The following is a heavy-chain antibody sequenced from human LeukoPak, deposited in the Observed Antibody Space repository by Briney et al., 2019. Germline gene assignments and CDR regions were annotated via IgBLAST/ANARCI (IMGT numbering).Heavy chain of an antibody. Sequence: GGSLRLSCAASGFTFRTYSMNWVRQAPGKGLEWVSFISSTISTIYYADSVKGRFTISRDNAKNSLYLQMNSLRAEDTAVYYCQKEGAQGAHYYMDVWGKGTTVIVSS. V-gene: IGHV3-48*01. CDR2: ISSTISTI. CDR3: QKEGAQGAHYYMDV. CDR1: GFTFRTYS. D-gene: IGHD4/OR15-4a*01. J-gene: IGHJ6*03.